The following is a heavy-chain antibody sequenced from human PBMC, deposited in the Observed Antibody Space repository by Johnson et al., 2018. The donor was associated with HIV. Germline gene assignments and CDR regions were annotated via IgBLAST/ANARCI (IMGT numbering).Heavy chain of an antibody. Sequence: QVQLVESGGGVVQPGRSLRLSCAVSGFTFRTYAMHWVRQAPGKGLEWVAVLSYDGSKAYYVDSVKGRFNLSRDSSKNTLYLQMNSLRAEDTAVYYCARGSGVLTGGDSDAFDIWGQGTMVTVSS. CDR2: LSYDGSKA. CDR1: GFTFRTYA. D-gene: IGHD4-17*01. J-gene: IGHJ3*02. V-gene: IGHV3-30*14. CDR3: ARGSGVLTGGDSDAFDI.